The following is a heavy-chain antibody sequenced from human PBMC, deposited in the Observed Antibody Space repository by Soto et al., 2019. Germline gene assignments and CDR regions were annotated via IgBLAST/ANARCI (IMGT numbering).Heavy chain of an antibody. Sequence: QVQLVQSGAEVQKPGSSVKVSCKASGGTFNRNTISWVRQAPGQGLEWMGGIIPIFGTANYAQKFQGRVTITADESTSTAYMELSRLRSEDTAVYYCARQFDYDSSGYYYAYWGQGTLVTVSS. CDR3: ARQFDYDSSGYYYAY. CDR2: IIPIFGTA. CDR1: GGTFNRNT. J-gene: IGHJ4*02. V-gene: IGHV1-69*01. D-gene: IGHD3-22*01.